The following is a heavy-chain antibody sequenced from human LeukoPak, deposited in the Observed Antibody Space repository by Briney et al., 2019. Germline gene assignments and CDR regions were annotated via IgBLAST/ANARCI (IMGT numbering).Heavy chain of an antibody. V-gene: IGHV3-23*01. D-gene: IGHD4-17*01. Sequence: GGSLRLSCAASGFTFSSYAMSWVRQAPGKGLEWVSAISGSGGSTYYADSVKGRFTISRDNSKNTLYLQMNSLRAEDTAVYYCAKRTGVYGDYLTDSWGQGSLVTVSS. CDR3: AKRTGVYGDYLTDS. CDR2: ISGSGGST. CDR1: GFTFSSYA. J-gene: IGHJ4*02.